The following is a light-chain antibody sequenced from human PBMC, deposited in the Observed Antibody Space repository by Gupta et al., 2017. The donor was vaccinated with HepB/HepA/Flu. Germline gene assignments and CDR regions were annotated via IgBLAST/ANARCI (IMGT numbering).Light chain of an antibody. CDR2: WAS. CDR1: QNILYNTFNKNY. CDR3: QQYYDTPLT. Sequence: DIVMNQSPDPLAVSLGERATINCKSSQNILYNTFNKNYLAWYQQKPGQPPKLLIYWASTRESGVPDRFSGSASGTDFTLTISSLQAEDVAVYYCQQYYDTPLTFGGGTRVEI. V-gene: IGKV4-1*01. J-gene: IGKJ4*01.